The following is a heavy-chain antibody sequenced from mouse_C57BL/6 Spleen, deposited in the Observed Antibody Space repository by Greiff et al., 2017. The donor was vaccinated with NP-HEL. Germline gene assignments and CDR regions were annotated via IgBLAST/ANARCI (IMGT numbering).Heavy chain of an antibody. CDR2: IDPSDSYT. CDR3: ARYYYGSSFAY. Sequence: QVQLKQPGAELVRPGTSVKLSCKASGYTFTSYWMHWVKQRPGQGLEWIGVIDPSDSYTNYNQKFKGKATLTVETSSSTAYMQLSSLTSEDSAVYYCARYYYGSSFAYWGQGTLVTVSA. J-gene: IGHJ3*01. CDR1: GYTFTSYW. V-gene: IGHV1-59*01. D-gene: IGHD1-1*01.